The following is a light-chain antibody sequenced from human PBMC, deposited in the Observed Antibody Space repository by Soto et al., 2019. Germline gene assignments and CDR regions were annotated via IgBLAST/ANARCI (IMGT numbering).Light chain of an antibody. Sequence: EIVLPQSPGTLSLSPGERATLACRASQSVNSTYLAWYQRTPGQAPRLLIYGASNRATDIPYRCSASGSGTDFTLTITRLEAEDFAVYYCQQYDSTPPTFGQGTKVEVK. CDR2: GAS. J-gene: IGKJ1*01. CDR3: QQYDSTPPT. CDR1: QSVNSTY. V-gene: IGKV3-20*01.